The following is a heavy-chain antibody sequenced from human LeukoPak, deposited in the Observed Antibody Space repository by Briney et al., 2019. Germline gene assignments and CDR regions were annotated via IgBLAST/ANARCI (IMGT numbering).Heavy chain of an antibody. J-gene: IGHJ4*02. Sequence: PSETLSLTCTVSGGSISSYYWSWIRQPPGEGLEWIGYIYYSGSTNYNPSLKSRVTISVDTSKNQFSLKLSSVTAADTAVYYCARADSSSPSFDYWGQGTLGTVSS. D-gene: IGHD6-6*01. V-gene: IGHV4-59*01. CDR3: ARADSSSPSFDY. CDR1: GGSISSYY. CDR2: IYYSGST.